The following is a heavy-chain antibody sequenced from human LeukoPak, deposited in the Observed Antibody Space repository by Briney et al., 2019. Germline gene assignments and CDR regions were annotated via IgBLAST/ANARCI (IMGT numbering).Heavy chain of an antibody. J-gene: IGHJ5*02. V-gene: IGHV1-8*01. CDR1: GYTFTSYD. CDR2: MNPNSGNT. Sequence: ASVMVSCKASGYTFTSYDINWVRQATGQGLEWMGWMNPNSGNTGYAQKFQGRVTMTRNTSISTAYMELSSLRSEDTAVYYCARGLAARLGNWFDPWGQGTLVTVSS. CDR3: ARGLAARLGNWFDP. D-gene: IGHD6-6*01.